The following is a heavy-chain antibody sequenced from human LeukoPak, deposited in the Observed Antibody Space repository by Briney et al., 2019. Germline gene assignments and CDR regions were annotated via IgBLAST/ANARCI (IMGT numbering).Heavy chain of an antibody. CDR2: MNPNSGNT. V-gene: IGHV1-8*01. D-gene: IGHD5-12*01. J-gene: IGHJ4*02. Sequence: ASVKVSCKASGYTFTRYDINWVRQATGQGREGMGWMNPNSGNTGYAQKCQGSVTMTRTTSTGTAYMELSSLRSEDTDVYYCARGSSGYDFDYWGQGTLVTVSS. CDR3: ARGSSGYDFDY. CDR1: GYTFTRYD.